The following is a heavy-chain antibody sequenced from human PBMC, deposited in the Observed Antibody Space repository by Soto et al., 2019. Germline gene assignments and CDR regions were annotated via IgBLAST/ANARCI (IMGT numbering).Heavy chain of an antibody. CDR3: ATLVYSSSRSPFDY. V-gene: IGHV5-51*03. D-gene: IGHD2-2*01. Sequence: EVQLVQSGAEVKKAGESLTISCKGSGYVFSSYWIGWVRQMPGKGLEYMGIIYPGDSDTRYSPSFQGQVTISVDKSITTAYLQWSSLKASDTAIYYCATLVYSSSRSPFDYWGRGTLVTVSS. CDR1: GYVFSSYW. J-gene: IGHJ4*02. CDR2: IYPGDSDT.